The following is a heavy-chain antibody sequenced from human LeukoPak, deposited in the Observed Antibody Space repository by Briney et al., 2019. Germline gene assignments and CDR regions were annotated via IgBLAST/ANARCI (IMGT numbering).Heavy chain of an antibody. D-gene: IGHD1-26*01. J-gene: IGHJ4*02. CDR1: GYTFFTYG. CDR3: ARDAMGFRLTADY. V-gene: IGHV1-18*01. Sequence: ASVKVSCKTSGYTFFTYGISWVRQAPGQGLEWMGWINTNNGDTNYAENFQGRVTMTTDTSTSTAYMEMRSLRLDDTAVYYCARDAMGFRLTADYWGQGTPVTVSS. CDR2: INTNNGDT.